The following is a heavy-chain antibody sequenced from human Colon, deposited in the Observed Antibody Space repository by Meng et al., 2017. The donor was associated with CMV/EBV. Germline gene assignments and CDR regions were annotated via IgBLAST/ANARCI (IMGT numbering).Heavy chain of an antibody. Sequence: SETLSLTCAVSGDSINAVSNSIYYWGWLRPPPGKGLEWIGSIYYSGNTYYNPSLRRRVTISVDTSKNHFSLRLTSVTAADTAVYYCARAGGSYRSATYPPPGNWFGPWGQGALVTVSS. CDR2: IYYSGNT. D-gene: IGHD6-19*01. CDR3: ARAGGSYRSATYPPPGNWFGP. CDR1: GDSINAVSNSIYY. J-gene: IGHJ5*02. V-gene: IGHV4-39*07.